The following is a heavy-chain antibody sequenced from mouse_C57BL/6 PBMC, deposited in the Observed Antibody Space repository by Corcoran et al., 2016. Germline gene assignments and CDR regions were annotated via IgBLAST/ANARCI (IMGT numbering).Heavy chain of an antibody. CDR3: AREHYGSSPWFAY. CDR1: GYTFTDYY. Sequence: EVQLQQSGPELVKPGASVKISCKASGYTFTDYYMNWVKQSHGKSLEWIGDINPNNGGTSYNQKFKGKATLTVDKSSSTAYMELRSLTSEDSAVYYCAREHYGSSPWFAYWGQGTLVTVSA. V-gene: IGHV1-26*01. J-gene: IGHJ3*01. D-gene: IGHD1-1*01. CDR2: INPNNGGT.